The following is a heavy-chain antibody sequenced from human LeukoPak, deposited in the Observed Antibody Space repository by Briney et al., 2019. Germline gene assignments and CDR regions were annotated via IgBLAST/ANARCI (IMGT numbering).Heavy chain of an antibody. CDR3: ARLLRWYYDSSGCAFDI. V-gene: IGHV4-39*01. J-gene: IGHJ3*02. CDR1: GGSISTSSYY. Sequence: SETLSLTCTVSGGSISTSSYYWGWVRQPPGKGLEWIGSIYYSGSTYYNPSLKSRVTISVDTSKNQFSLKLSSVTAADTAVYYCARLLRWYYDSSGCAFDIWGQGTMVTVSS. D-gene: IGHD3-22*01. CDR2: IYYSGST.